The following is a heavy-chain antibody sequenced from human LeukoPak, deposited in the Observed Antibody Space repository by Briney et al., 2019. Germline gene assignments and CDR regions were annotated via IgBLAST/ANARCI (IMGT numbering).Heavy chain of an antibody. CDR3: ARDSGGGVGATEDDY. Sequence: ASVKVSCKASGYTFNSYSIHWVRQAPGQRLEWMGWINAGNGNTKYSQKFQGRVTITADESTSTAYMELSSLRSEDTAVYYCARDSGGGVGATEDDYWGQGTLVTVSS. D-gene: IGHD1-26*01. CDR2: INAGNGNT. CDR1: GYTFNSYS. V-gene: IGHV1-3*01. J-gene: IGHJ4*02.